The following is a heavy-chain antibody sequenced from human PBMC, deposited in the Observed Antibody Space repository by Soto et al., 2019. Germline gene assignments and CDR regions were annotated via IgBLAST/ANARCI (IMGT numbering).Heavy chain of an antibody. CDR2: MNPNSGNT. CDR1: GYTFASYD. Sequence: QVKLGQSGAEVKTPGASVKVSCKASGYTFASYDINWVRQAPGQGLEWMGWMNPNSGNTGFAQKFQGRPTLTRDTALTIAHVELSSLRNEDTAVYYFARSAVYDVTWLDSWGQGTRVNVS. CDR3: ARSAVYDVTWLDS. D-gene: IGHD3-22*01. J-gene: IGHJ5*01. V-gene: IGHV1-8*01.